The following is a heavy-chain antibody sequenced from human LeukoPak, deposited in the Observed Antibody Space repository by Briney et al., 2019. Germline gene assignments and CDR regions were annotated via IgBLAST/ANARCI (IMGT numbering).Heavy chain of an antibody. Sequence: PSETLSLTCTVSGYSISNGYYWGWIRQPPGKGLEWIGNIYHSGSTYYNPSLKSRVTISVDTSKNQFSLKLSSVTAADTALYYCARATYYYGSGSYYNWLDPWGQGTLVTVSS. D-gene: IGHD3-10*01. CDR1: GYSISNGYY. CDR2: IYHSGST. J-gene: IGHJ5*02. CDR3: ARATYYYGSGSYYNWLDP. V-gene: IGHV4-38-2*02.